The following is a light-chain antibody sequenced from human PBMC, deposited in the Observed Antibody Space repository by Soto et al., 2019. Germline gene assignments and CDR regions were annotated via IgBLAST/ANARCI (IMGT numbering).Light chain of an antibody. J-gene: IGKJ5*01. CDR3: QQRSNWPRIT. V-gene: IGKV3D-20*02. Sequence: EILMTQSPVTLSVSRGESATLSWRASQSVTNSYLAWYQQKPGQAPRLLIFGASTRAAGIPARFSGSGSGTEFTLTISSLKPEDFAAYYFQQRSNWPRITFGQGTGLEIK. CDR2: GAS. CDR1: QSVTNSY.